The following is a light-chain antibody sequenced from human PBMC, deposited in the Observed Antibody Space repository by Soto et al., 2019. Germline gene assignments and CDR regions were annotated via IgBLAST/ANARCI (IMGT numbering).Light chain of an antibody. CDR2: AAS. J-gene: IGKJ1*01. CDR3: LQDHNYPRT. V-gene: IGKV1-6*01. Sequence: AIQMTQSPSSLSASVGDRITITCRASQGIRNDLAWYQHKPGKAPKLLIYAASSLYSGVPPRFSGSGSGTDFTLTISSLQPEDFATYYCLQDHNYPRTFGQGTKVEIK. CDR1: QGIRND.